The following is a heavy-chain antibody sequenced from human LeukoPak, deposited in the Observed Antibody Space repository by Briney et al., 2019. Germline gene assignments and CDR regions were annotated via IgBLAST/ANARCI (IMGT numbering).Heavy chain of an antibody. V-gene: IGHV3-23*01. Sequence: GGSLRLSCAASGFTFSSYLLSWVRQAPGKGLEWVSGVSDSGVPTYHANSAKGRFTISRDNSKNTVFLQMNSLRVEDTAIYYCAKGRSSWSTSDFDIWGQGTMVTVSS. J-gene: IGHJ3*02. CDR3: AKGRSSWSTSDFDI. D-gene: IGHD6-13*01. CDR1: GFTFSSYL. CDR2: VSDSGVPT.